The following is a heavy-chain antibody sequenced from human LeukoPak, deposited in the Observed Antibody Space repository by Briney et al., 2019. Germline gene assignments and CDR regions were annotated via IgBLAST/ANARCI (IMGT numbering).Heavy chain of an antibody. V-gene: IGHV3-33*01. Sequence: GGSLRLSCAASGFAFSSYGMHWVRQAPGKGLEWVALIWYDGSNKYYADSVKGRFTISRDTSKNSVYLQMNSLRAEDTAVYYCARDHYDSRGWYWYFDAWGRGALVTVSS. CDR1: GFAFSSYG. D-gene: IGHD3-22*01. CDR2: IWYDGSNK. CDR3: ARDHYDSRGWYWYFDA. J-gene: IGHJ2*01.